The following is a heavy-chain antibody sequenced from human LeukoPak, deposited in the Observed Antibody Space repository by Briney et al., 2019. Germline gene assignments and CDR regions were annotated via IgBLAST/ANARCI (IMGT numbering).Heavy chain of an antibody. CDR2: INPNSGGT. Sequence: ASVKVSCKASGYTFSAYYMHWLRQAPGQGPEWMGWINPNSGGTNYAQKFQGRVTMTRDTYISTAYMELSRLRSDDTAVYYCARDGALDHWGQGTMVTVSS. D-gene: IGHD3-16*01. CDR3: ARDGALDH. CDR1: GYTFSAYY. J-gene: IGHJ3*01. V-gene: IGHV1-2*02.